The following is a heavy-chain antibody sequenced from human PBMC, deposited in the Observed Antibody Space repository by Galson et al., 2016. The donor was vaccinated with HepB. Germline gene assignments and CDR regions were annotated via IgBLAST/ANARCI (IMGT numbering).Heavy chain of an antibody. CDR3: AKSGFFGELDK. V-gene: IGHV3-23*01. CDR1: AGTFKNYA. J-gene: IGHJ4*02. Sequence: SLRLSCAVSAGTFKNYAMNWVRQAPGKGLEWVAAISGSGGRTSYEGSVRGRFTISRDNSKNTLFLRMNSVGVEDTAVYFCAKSGFFGELDKWGQGTGVVASS. D-gene: IGHD3-10*01. CDR2: ISGSGGRT.